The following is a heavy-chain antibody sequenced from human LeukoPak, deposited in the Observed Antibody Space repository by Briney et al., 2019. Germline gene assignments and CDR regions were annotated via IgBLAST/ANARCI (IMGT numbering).Heavy chain of an antibody. D-gene: IGHD3-22*01. V-gene: IGHV3-49*04. CDR3: TRDPLLHYDSSGYPDY. CDR2: IRSKAYGGTT. J-gene: IGHJ4*02. Sequence: GGSLRLSCGASGFTFSSHWMTWVRQAPGKGLEWVGFIRSKAYGGTTEYAASVKGRFTISRDDSKSIAYLQMNSLKTEDTAVYYCTRDPLLHYDSSGYPDYWGQGTLVTVSS. CDR1: GFTFSSHW.